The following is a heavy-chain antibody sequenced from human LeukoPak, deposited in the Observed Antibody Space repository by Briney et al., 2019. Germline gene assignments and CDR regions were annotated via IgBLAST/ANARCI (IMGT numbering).Heavy chain of an antibody. CDR2: IYYSGST. CDR3: ARSYSSLLHDY. D-gene: IGHD6-13*01. J-gene: IGHJ4*02. Sequence: SETLSLTCTVSGGSISSGGYYWSWIRQPPGKGLEWIGSIYYSGSTYYNPSLKSRVTISVDTSKNQFSLKLSSVTAADTAVYYCARSYSSLLHDYWGQGTLVTVSS. CDR1: GGSISSGGYY. V-gene: IGHV4-39*01.